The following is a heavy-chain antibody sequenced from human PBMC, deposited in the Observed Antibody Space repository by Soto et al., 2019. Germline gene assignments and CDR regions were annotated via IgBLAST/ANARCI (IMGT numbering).Heavy chain of an antibody. CDR1: GFTFTTYT. D-gene: IGHD3-10*01. Sequence: EVQLLESGGGLVQPGGSLRLSCAASGFTFTTYTMSWVRQAPGKGLEWVSVISGSGGRPSYADSVQGRFIISRDNPKSTLYRQMTSVRAENTAMYYCAKASFYPTDCYAPAPGGQGTLVTVSS. CDR3: AKASFYPTDCYAPAP. V-gene: IGHV3-23*01. CDR2: ISGSGGRP. J-gene: IGHJ5*02.